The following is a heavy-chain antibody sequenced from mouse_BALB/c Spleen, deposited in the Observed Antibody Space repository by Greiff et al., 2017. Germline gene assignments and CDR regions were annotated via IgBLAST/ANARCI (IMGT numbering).Heavy chain of an antibody. V-gene: IGHV10-1*02. CDR3: VRHGYGNAYYYAMDD. CDR2: IRSKSNNYAT. J-gene: IGHJ4*01. CDR1: GFTFNTYA. D-gene: IGHD2-1*01. Sequence: EVKLVESGGGLVQPKGSLKLSCAASGFTFNTYAMNWVRQAPGKGLEWVARIRSKSNNYATYYADSVKDRFTISRDDSQSMRYLQMNNLKTEDTAMYDCVRHGYGNAYYYAMDDWGQGTSVTGSS.